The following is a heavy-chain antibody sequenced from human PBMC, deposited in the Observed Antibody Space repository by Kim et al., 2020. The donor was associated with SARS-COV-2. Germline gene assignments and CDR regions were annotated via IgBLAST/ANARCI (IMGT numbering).Heavy chain of an antibody. Sequence: GGSLRLSCAASGFTFSSYGMHWVRQAPGKGLEWVAVIWYDGSNKYYADSVKGRFTISRDNSKNTLYLQMNSLRAEDTAVYYCAREDGITMVRGAVPSLSMDVWGQGTTVTVSS. J-gene: IGHJ6*02. CDR2: IWYDGSNK. V-gene: IGHV3-33*01. D-gene: IGHD3-10*01. CDR1: GFTFSSYG. CDR3: AREDGITMVRGAVPSLSMDV.